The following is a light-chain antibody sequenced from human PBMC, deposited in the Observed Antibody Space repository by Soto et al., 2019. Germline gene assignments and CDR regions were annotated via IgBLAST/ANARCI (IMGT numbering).Light chain of an antibody. CDR3: QSFDTSLSGFLV. Sequence: QSVLTQPPSMSGAPGQRVTISCTGSSSNIGAGYDVHWYQQHPGTAPKLLIFDNNNRPSGVPDRFSGSKSDTSASLAITGLQAEAEADYYCQSFDTSLSGFLVFGGGTKLTVL. CDR1: SSNIGAGYD. V-gene: IGLV1-40*01. J-gene: IGLJ2*01. CDR2: DNN.